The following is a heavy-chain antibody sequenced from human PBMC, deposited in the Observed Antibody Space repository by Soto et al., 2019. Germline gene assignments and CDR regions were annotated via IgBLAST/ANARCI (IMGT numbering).Heavy chain of an antibody. Sequence: EVQLVESGGGLVQPGGSLRLSCAASGFTFSSYSMNWVRQAPGKGLEWVSYLSSSSSTIYYADSVKGRFTISRDNAKNSLYLQMNSLRAEDTAVYYCARVERYRSSTSCVIFDYWGQGTLVTVSS. CDR3: ARVERYRSSTSCVIFDY. D-gene: IGHD2-2*01. J-gene: IGHJ4*02. CDR2: LSSSSSTI. CDR1: GFTFSSYS. V-gene: IGHV3-48*01.